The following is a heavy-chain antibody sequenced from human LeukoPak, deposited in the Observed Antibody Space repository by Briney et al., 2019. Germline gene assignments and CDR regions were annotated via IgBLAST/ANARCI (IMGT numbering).Heavy chain of an antibody. D-gene: IGHD3-22*01. CDR3: TTAPQVYYYDSSGQYYSDY. J-gene: IGHJ4*02. CDR2: IKSKTDGGTT. V-gene: IGHV3-15*01. CDR1: GFTLSNAW. Sequence: GGSLRLSCAASGFTLSNAWMSWVRQAPGKGLEWVGRIKSKTDGGTTDYAAPVKGRFTISRDDSKNTLYLQMNSLKTEDTAVYYCTTAPQVYYYDSSGQYYSDYWGQGTLVTVSS.